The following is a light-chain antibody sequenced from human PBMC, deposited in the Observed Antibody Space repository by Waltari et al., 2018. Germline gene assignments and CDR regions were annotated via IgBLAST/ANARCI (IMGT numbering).Light chain of an antibody. CDR2: GAS. Sequence: EIVLTQSPGSLSSSPGESVTLPCRASQSVSRALAWYQQKPGQAPRLLIVGASNRATGIPDRFSGSGSETDFSLTISRLEPEDFAVYYCQHYVRLPATFGRGTKVEIK. CDR1: QSVSRA. J-gene: IGKJ1*01. CDR3: QHYVRLPAT. V-gene: IGKV3-20*01.